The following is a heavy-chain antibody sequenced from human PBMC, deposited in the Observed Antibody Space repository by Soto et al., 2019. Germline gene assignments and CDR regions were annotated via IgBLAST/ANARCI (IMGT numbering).Heavy chain of an antibody. CDR1: GFTFSSYA. D-gene: IGHD3-10*01. J-gene: IGHJ5*02. Sequence: QVQLVESGGGVVQPGRSLRLPCAASGFTFSSYAMHWVRQAPGKGLEWVAVISYDGSNKYYADSVKGRFTISRDNSKNTLYLQMNSLRAEDTAVYYCASLGNTYYYGSGSFRNWFDPWGQGTLVTVSS. CDR2: ISYDGSNK. CDR3: ASLGNTYYYGSGSFRNWFDP. V-gene: IGHV3-30-3*01.